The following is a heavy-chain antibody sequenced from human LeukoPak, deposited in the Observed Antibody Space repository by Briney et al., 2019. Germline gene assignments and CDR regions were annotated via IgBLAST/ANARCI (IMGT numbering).Heavy chain of an antibody. Sequence: GGSLRLSCAAFGFNVSSNYMTWIRQAPGKGLEWVSLIYGADAAYYAESVRGRFMISRDNLKSTLFLQMNSLRVEDTAVYYCVTSTGQQFIPYDYWGQGTHVTVSS. D-gene: IGHD6-13*01. CDR2: IYGADAA. CDR3: VTSTGQQFIPYDY. V-gene: IGHV3-66*02. J-gene: IGHJ4*02. CDR1: GFNVSSNY.